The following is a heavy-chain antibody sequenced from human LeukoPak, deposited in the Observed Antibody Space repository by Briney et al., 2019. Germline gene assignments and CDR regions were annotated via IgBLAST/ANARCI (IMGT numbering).Heavy chain of an antibody. CDR2: ISAYNGNT. D-gene: IGHD2-15*01. CDR3: ARDPPRIVVVVAATNYYGMDV. Sequence: ASVKVSCTTSGYTFTSYGIIWVRQAPGQGLEWMGWISAYNGNTNYAQKLQGRVTMTTDTSTSTAYMELRSLRSDDTAVYYCARDPPRIVVVVAATNYYGMDVWGQGTTVTVSS. V-gene: IGHV1-18*01. J-gene: IGHJ6*02. CDR1: GYTFTSYG.